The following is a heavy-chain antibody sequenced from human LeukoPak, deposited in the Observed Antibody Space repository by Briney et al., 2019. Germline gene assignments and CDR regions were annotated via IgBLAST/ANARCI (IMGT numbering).Heavy chain of an antibody. Sequence: SQALSLTCAISGDSVSSTSVGWNWIRQSPSRGLEWLGRTYYRSKWYNDYAVSVKSRIIINADTSKNQFSLQLNSVSPEDTAVYYCARGSGSYNYWGQGTLVTVSS. J-gene: IGHJ4*02. V-gene: IGHV6-1*01. CDR2: TYYRSKWYN. CDR3: ARGSGSYNY. D-gene: IGHD1-26*01. CDR1: GDSVSSTSVG.